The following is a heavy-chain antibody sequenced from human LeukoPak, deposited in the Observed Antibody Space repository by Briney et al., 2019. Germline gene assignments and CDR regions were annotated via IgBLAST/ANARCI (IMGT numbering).Heavy chain of an antibody. CDR2: IRYDGSNK. J-gene: IGHJ6*03. Sequence: GRSLRLSCAASGFTFSSYAMHWVRQAPGKGLEWVAFIRYDGSNKYYADSVKGRFTISRDNSKNTLYLQMNSLRAEDTAVYYCAKVPSYGSGSYYRFYYYYYMDVWGKGTTVTISS. CDR3: AKVPSYGSGSYYRFYYYYYMDV. D-gene: IGHD3-10*01. V-gene: IGHV3-30*02. CDR1: GFTFSSYA.